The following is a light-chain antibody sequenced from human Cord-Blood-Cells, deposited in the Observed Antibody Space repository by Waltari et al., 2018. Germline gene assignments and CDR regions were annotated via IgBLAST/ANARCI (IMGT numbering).Light chain of an antibody. CDR1: RWHSSSA. CDR3: QTWGTGIRV. V-gene: IGLV4-69*01. J-gene: IGLJ3*02. Sequence: QLVLTQSPSASASLGASVKPTCTLSRWHSSSAIPWHPQQPEKGPRYLMKLNSDGSHSKGDGIPDRFSGSSSGAERYLAISSLQSEDEADYYCQTWGTGIRVFGGGTKLTVL. CDR2: LNSDGSH.